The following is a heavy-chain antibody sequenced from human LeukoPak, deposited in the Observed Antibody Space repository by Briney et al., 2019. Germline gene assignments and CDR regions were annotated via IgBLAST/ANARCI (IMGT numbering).Heavy chain of an antibody. J-gene: IGHJ5*02. CDR1: GGTFSSYA. Sequence: GASVKVSCKASGGTFSSYAISWVRQAPGQGLEWMGGTIPIFGTANYAQKFQGRVTITADESTSTAYMELSSLRSEDTAVYYCARDSHCSSTSCYSKSYNWFDPWGQGTLVTVSS. CDR3: ARDSHCSSTSCYSKSYNWFDP. V-gene: IGHV1-69*13. D-gene: IGHD2-2*01. CDR2: TIPIFGTA.